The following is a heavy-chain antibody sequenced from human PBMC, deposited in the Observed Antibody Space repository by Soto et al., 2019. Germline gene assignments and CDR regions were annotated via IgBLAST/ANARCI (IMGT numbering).Heavy chain of an antibody. Sequence: QVQLVQSGTEVKKPGASVKVSCKASGYTFTSSGISWVRQAPGQGLEWMGWISPYSANTNYAQKFQGRVTMTTDTSASTAYMELRSLTSDDTAVYYCSRRAWDYTSSWYKYWGQGTLVTVSS. J-gene: IGHJ4*02. V-gene: IGHV1-18*04. CDR2: ISPYSANT. CDR1: GYTFTSSG. D-gene: IGHD6-13*01. CDR3: SRRAWDYTSSWYKY.